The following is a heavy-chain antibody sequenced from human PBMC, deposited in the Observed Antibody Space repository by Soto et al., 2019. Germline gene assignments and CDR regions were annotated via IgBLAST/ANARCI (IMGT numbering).Heavy chain of an antibody. CDR2: ISYDGSNK. Sequence: PGGSLRLSCAASGFTFSSYAMHWVRQAPGKGLEWVAVISYDGSNKYYADSVKGRFTISRDNSKNTLYLQMNSLRAEDTAVYYCARDQMTTVTTKRGANRSLYYYYGMDVWGQGTTVTVSS. D-gene: IGHD4-17*01. J-gene: IGHJ6*02. V-gene: IGHV3-30-3*01. CDR3: ARDQMTTVTTKRGANRSLYYYYGMDV. CDR1: GFTFSSYA.